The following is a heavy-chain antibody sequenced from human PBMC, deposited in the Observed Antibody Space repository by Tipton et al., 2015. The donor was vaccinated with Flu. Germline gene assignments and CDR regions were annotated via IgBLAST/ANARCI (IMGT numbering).Heavy chain of an antibody. D-gene: IGHD3-10*01. V-gene: IGHV4-59*01. CDR1: GDSLRSYY. J-gene: IGHJ4*02. CDR3: ARDDYKSPGGLDY. CDR2: VYYNGTT. Sequence: TLSLTCTVSGDSLRSYYWSWIRQSPGKGLEWIGQVYYNGTTNYNPSLKSRVTISRDASKTRFSLRLKSVTAADSAVYFCARDDYKSPGGLDYWGQGLLVTVSS.